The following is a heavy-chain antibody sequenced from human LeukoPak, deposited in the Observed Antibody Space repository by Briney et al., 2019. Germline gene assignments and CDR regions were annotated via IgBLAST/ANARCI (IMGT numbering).Heavy chain of an antibody. CDR2: IYSGGST. CDR3: ASQRGIAAAGNN. J-gene: IGHJ4*02. D-gene: IGHD6-13*01. Sequence: GGSLRLSCVASGFTFSSYWMSWVRQAPGKGLEWVSVIYSGGSTYYADSVKGRFTISRDNSKNTLYLQMNSLRAEDTAVYYCASQRGIAAAGNNWGQGTLVTVSS. CDR1: GFTFSSYW. V-gene: IGHV3-66*04.